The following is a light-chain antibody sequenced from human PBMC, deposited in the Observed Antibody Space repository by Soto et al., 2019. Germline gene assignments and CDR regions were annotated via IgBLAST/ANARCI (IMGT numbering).Light chain of an antibody. J-gene: IGLJ1*01. V-gene: IGLV2-14*01. Sequence: QSALTQPASVSGSPGQSITISCTGTSSDVGGYNYVSWYQQHPGKAPKLMIYEVSNRPSGVSNRFAGSKSGNTASLTISGLQADDEADYYCSSDTSSSTLVFGTGTKLTVL. CDR2: EVS. CDR1: SSDVGGYNY. CDR3: SSDTSSSTLV.